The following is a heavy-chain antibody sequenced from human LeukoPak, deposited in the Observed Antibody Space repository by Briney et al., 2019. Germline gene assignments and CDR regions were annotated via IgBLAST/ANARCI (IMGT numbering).Heavy chain of an antibody. Sequence: AGGSLRLSCAASGFTFDDYDMNWVRQAPGKGLEWVSGINWNGGSTGYADSEKGRFTISRDNAKDSLYLQMNSLRAEGTAVYYCAKVGHSGSGSYGDWGQGTLVTVSS. D-gene: IGHD3-10*01. V-gene: IGHV3-20*04. CDR3: AKVGHSGSGSYGD. CDR2: INWNGGST. CDR1: GFTFDDYD. J-gene: IGHJ4*02.